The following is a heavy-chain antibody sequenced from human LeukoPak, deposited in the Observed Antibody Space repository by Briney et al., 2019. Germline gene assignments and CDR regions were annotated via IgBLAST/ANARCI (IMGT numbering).Heavy chain of an antibody. CDR2: INYSGGST. CDR1: GFSFSDYG. CDR3: ASRDPWSGDSCYALAY. D-gene: IGHD3-3*01. V-gene: IGHV3-23*01. Sequence: PGRSLRLSCAASGFSFSDYGMHWVRQAPGEGLEWVSAINYSGGSTYYLDSVKGRFTISRDNSKSTLYLQMNSLRVEDTAIYYCASRDPWSGDSCYALAYWGQGTLVTVSS. J-gene: IGHJ4*02.